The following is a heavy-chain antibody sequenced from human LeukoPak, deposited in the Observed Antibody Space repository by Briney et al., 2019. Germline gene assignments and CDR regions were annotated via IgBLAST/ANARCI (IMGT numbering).Heavy chain of an antibody. CDR1: GGSFSGYY. CDR3: ARTQTPFDPFDI. J-gene: IGHJ3*02. CDR2: INHSGST. V-gene: IGHV4-34*01. D-gene: IGHD3-9*01. Sequence: SETLSLTCAVYGGSFSGYYWSWIRQPPGKGLEWIGEINHSGSTNYNPSLKSRATTSVDTSKNQFSLKLSSVTAADTAVYYCARTQTPFDPFDIWGQGTMITVSS.